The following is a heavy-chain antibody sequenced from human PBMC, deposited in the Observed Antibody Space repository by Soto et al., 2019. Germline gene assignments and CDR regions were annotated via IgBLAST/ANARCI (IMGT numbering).Heavy chain of an antibody. V-gene: IGHV4-59*08. CDR2: IYYRGNT. J-gene: IGHJ4*02. CDR1: GGSISNYY. Sequence: QVQLQESGPGLVKPSETLSLTCTVSGGSISNYYWSWIRQPPGKGLEWIGYIYYRGNTNYNPSLKSRVTTSLDTSKNQFSLKLCSVTAADSAVYYCARHPGYYDILTGYSTYYFDYWGQGILVTVSS. CDR3: ARHPGYYDILTGYSTYYFDY. D-gene: IGHD3-9*01.